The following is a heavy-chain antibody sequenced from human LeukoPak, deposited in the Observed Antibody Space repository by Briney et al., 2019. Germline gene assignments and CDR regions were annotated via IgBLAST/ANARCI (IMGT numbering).Heavy chain of an antibody. Sequence: ASVKVSCKASGYTFIGYYMHWVRQAPGQGLEWMGWVNPASGGTIYAQKFQGRVTMTRNTSISTAFMELSSLRSEDTAVYYCARWGPTGTYFDYWGQGTLVTVSS. V-gene: IGHV1-2*02. CDR3: ARWGPTGTYFDY. J-gene: IGHJ4*02. CDR2: VNPASGGT. CDR1: GYTFIGYY. D-gene: IGHD3-9*01.